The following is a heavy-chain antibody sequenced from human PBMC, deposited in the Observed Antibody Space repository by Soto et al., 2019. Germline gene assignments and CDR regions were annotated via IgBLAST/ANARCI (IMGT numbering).Heavy chain of an antibody. D-gene: IGHD2-21*02. CDR2: VDEDGNER. CDR3: ARAPQVTTFHYGMDV. V-gene: IGHV3-7*05. CDR1: GFAFSSYW. Sequence: VQLVESGGGLVQPGGSLRLSCRASGFAFSSYWMNWVRQAPGKGLEWVASVDEDGNERYYVDSVKGRFTISRDNAMNSLYLQMNSLRAEDTAICYCARAPQVTTFHYGMDVSDQGTTVTVSS. J-gene: IGHJ6*02.